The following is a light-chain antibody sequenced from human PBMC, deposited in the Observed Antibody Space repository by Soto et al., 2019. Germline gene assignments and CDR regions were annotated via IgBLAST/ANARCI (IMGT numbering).Light chain of an antibody. CDR3: FSYTRSGTYV. Sequence: QAVLTQPASVSGSPGQSITISCTGTSSDVGNYKYVSWYQQHPGKAPKLMIYEVSNRPSGVSNRFSGSKSGNTASLTISGLQAEDETDYYCFSYTRSGTYVFGIGTKVTV. V-gene: IGLV2-14*01. CDR2: EVS. J-gene: IGLJ1*01. CDR1: SSDVGNYKY.